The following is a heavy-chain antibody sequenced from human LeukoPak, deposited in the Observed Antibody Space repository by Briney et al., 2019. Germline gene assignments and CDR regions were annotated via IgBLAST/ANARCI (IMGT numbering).Heavy chain of an antibody. Sequence: GASVKVSCKASGYTFTGYYMHWVRQAPGQGLEWMGWINPNSGGTNYAQKFQGRVTMTRNTSISTAYMELSSLRSEDTAVYYCARMYRYGMDVWGQGTTVTVSS. V-gene: IGHV1-2*02. CDR2: INPNSGGT. CDR1: GYTFTGYY. D-gene: IGHD2-8*01. J-gene: IGHJ6*02. CDR3: ARMYRYGMDV.